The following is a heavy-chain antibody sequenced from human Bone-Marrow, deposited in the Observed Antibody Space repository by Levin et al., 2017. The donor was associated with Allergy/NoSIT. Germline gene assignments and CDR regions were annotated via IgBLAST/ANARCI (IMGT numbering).Heavy chain of an antibody. CDR3: ATEKLRLGALSSSYYFDH. Sequence: ASVKVSCRVSGSSVSELSIHWVRQAPGKGLEWMGGFDPEEGEIVFAQKFQGRVIMSEDTSTDTAYMQLSSLRSEDTAVYYCATEKLRLGALSSSYYFDHWGQGTLVSVSA. J-gene: IGHJ4*02. D-gene: IGHD3-16*01. CDR1: GSSVSELS. V-gene: IGHV1-24*01. CDR2: FDPEEGEI.